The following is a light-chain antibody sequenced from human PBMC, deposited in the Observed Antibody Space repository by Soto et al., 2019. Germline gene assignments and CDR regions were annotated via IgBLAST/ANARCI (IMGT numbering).Light chain of an antibody. CDR2: DVS. J-gene: IGKJ1*01. CDR3: QQYLTSPWT. Sequence: LLTQSPATLSLSPGDSATLSCRASQSVTTYLAWYHQKPGQAPRLLIYDVSNRATGIPARFSGSGSGTDFTLTISSLEPEDFGVYYCQQYLTSPWTFGQGTKVEIK. V-gene: IGKV3-11*01. CDR1: QSVTTY.